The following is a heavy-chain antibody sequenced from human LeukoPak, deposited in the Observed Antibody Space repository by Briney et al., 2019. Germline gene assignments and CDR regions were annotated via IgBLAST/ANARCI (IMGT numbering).Heavy chain of an antibody. CDR3: ARASTYYDILTGYRNYYYMDV. D-gene: IGHD3-9*01. CDR2: IYYSGST. Sequence: SETLSLTCTVSGGSISSYYWSWIRQPPGKGLEWIGYIYYSGSTNYNPSLKGRVTISVDTSKNQFSLKLSSVTAADTAVYYCARASTYYDILTGYRNYYYMDVWGKGTTVTISS. CDR1: GGSISSYY. J-gene: IGHJ6*03. V-gene: IGHV4-59*01.